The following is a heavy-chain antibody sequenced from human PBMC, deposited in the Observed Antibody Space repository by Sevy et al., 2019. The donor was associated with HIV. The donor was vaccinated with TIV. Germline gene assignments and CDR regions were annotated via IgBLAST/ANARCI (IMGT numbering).Heavy chain of an antibody. CDR2: IHYKGSDK. J-gene: IGHJ6*02. V-gene: IGHV3-30*02. Sequence: GGSLRLSCAASGFIFSSFGMHWVRQAPGKGLEWVAFIHYKGSDKYYADAVKGRYTISRDNSKNTVYLQMSSLRAEDTAVDYCAKEYSTGWYGYYYGMDVRGQGTTVTVSS. D-gene: IGHD6-19*01. CDR3: AKEYSTGWYGYYYGMDV. CDR1: GFIFSSFG.